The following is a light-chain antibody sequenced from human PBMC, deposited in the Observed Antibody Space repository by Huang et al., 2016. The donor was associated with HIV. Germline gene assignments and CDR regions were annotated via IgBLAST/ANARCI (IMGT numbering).Light chain of an antibody. CDR2: AAS. V-gene: IGKV3-15*01. CDR3: QQYNKWPPEYT. Sequence: VLMSQSPATLAVSPGERVTLSCGASLSVNTNLAWYQQKPGQPPRLLIHAASTRASRVRARFEVIGCGTEYTLTIDSLKSDDFAVYYCQQYNKWPPEYTFGQGTRLEIK. CDR1: LSVNTN. J-gene: IGKJ2*01.